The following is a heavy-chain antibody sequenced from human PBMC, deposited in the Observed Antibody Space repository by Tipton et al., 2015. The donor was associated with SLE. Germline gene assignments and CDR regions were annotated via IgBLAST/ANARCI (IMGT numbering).Heavy chain of an antibody. CDR3: ARSAEYFQD. J-gene: IGHJ1*01. CDR2: IYYSGSI. CDR1: GGSINSGNW. V-gene: IGHV4-61*01. Sequence: TLSLTCTVSGGSINSGNWWSWVRQPPGKGLEWIGCIYYSGSINYNPSLKSRVRMSVDTSKNQISLKLNSVIAADTAVYYCARSAEYFQDWGQGTLVTVSS.